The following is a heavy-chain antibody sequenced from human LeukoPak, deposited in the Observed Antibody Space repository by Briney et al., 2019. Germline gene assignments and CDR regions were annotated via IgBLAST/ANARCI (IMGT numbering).Heavy chain of an antibody. J-gene: IGHJ5*02. CDR3: ARGPGFYDHGWFDP. CDR1: GFTVSSNY. D-gene: IGHD5/OR15-5a*01. V-gene: IGHV3-53*01. Sequence: SGGSLRLSCAASGFTVSSNYMSWVRQAPGKGLEWVSVIYSGGSTYYADSVKGRFTISRDNSKNTLYLQMNSLRAEDTAVYYCARGPGFYDHGWFDPWGQGTLVTVSS. CDR2: IYSGGST.